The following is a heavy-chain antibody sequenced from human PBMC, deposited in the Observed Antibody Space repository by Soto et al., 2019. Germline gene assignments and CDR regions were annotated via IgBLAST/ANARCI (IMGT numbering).Heavy chain of an antibody. V-gene: IGHV3-23*01. D-gene: IGHD3-22*01. CDR3: AKGAEYYYDGSGYYDY. J-gene: IGHJ4*02. CDR2: ISGGGGGT. Sequence: GGSLRLSCATSGFSSSNYAMNWFRLAPGKGLEWVSGISGGGGGTYYADSVKGRFIISRDNSKNTLYLQMNSLRAEDTAVYYCAKGAEYYYDGSGYYDYLGQGTLVTVSS. CDR1: GFSSSNYA.